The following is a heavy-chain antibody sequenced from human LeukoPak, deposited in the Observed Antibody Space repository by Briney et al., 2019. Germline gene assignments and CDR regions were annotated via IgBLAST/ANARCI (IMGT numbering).Heavy chain of an antibody. J-gene: IGHJ3*02. D-gene: IGHD3-22*01. V-gene: IGHV5-51*01. CDR3: ARTNYYETSGWASGLSPFDM. CDR2: IYPVDSDT. CDR1: GNNFATYW. Sequence: GGSLEISCKGSGNNFATYWVAWVRQVPGKGLEWIGVIYPVDSDTRYSPTFQGQVTISVDKSTSTAYLQWSSLKASDTAMYYCARTNYYETSGWASGLSPFDMWGRGTMVTVSS.